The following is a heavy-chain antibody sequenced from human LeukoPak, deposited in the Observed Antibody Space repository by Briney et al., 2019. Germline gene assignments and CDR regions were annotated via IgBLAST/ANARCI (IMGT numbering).Heavy chain of an antibody. D-gene: IGHD3-3*01. CDR2: IKQDGSEK. V-gene: IGHV3-7*01. J-gene: IGHJ5*02. Sequence: GGSLRLSCAASGFTFSSYWMSWVRQAPEKGLEWVANIKQDGSEKYYVDSVKGRFTISRDNAKNSLYLQMNSLRAEDTAVYYCARISRGLRGWFDPWGQGTLVTVSS. CDR1: GFTFSSYW. CDR3: ARISRGLRGWFDP.